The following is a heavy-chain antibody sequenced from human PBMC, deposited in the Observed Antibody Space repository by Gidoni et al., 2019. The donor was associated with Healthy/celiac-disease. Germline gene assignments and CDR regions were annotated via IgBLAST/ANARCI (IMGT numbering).Heavy chain of an antibody. V-gene: IGHV3-53*01. CDR3: ARLYSSSWYHYYYGMDV. Sequence: EVQLVESGGGLIQPGGSLRLSCAASGFTVGSHYMSWVRHAPGKGLEWVSVIYSGGSTYYADSVKGRFTISRDNSKNTLYLQMNSLRAEDTAVYYCARLYSSSWYHYYYGMDVWGQVTTVTVSS. CDR2: IYSGGST. CDR1: GFTVGSHY. J-gene: IGHJ6*02. D-gene: IGHD6-13*01.